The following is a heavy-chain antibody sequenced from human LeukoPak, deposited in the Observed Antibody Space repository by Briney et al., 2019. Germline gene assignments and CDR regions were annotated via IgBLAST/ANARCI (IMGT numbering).Heavy chain of an antibody. CDR2: IYYSGST. CDR1: GGSISSYY. D-gene: IGHD3-10*01. V-gene: IGHV4-59*01. J-gene: IGHJ4*02. CDR3: ARLYGSGLE. Sequence: SETLSLTCTVSGGSISSYYRSWIRQPPGKGLEWIGYIYYSGSTNYNPSLKSRVTISVDTSKNQFSLKLSSVTAADTAVYYCARLYGSGLEWGQGTLVTVSS.